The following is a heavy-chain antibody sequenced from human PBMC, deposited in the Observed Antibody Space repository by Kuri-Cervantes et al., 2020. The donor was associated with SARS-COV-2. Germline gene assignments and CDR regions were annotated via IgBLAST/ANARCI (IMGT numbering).Heavy chain of an antibody. CDR2: IYTSGST. CDR3: ARISRTYAFDI. V-gene: IGHV4-4*07. D-gene: IGHD1-14*01. Sequence: GSLRLSCTVSGGSISSYYWSWIRQPAGKGLEWIGRIYTSGSTNYNPSLKSRVTMSVDTSKNQFSLKLSSVTAADTAVYCCARISRTYAFDIWGQGTMVTVSS. J-gene: IGHJ3*02. CDR1: GGSISSYY.